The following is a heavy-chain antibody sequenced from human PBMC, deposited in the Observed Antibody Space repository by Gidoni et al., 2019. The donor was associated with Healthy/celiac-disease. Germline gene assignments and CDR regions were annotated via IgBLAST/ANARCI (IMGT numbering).Heavy chain of an antibody. CDR3: ARDGNWGTMVRGVKSYYYYYYYMDV. V-gene: IGHV3-33*01. CDR2: IWYDGSNK. CDR1: GFTFSSYG. Sequence: QVQLVESGGGVVQPGRSLRLSCAASGFTFSSYGMKWVRQAPGKGLAWVAVIWYDGSNKYDADSVKGRFTISRDNSKNTLYLQMNSLRAEDTAVYYCARDGNWGTMVRGVKSYYYYYYYMDVWGKGTTVTVSS. J-gene: IGHJ6*03. D-gene: IGHD3-10*01.